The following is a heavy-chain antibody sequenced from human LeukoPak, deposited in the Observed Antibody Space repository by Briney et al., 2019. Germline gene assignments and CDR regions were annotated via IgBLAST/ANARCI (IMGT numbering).Heavy chain of an antibody. CDR3: TTDPPLYGDWDYYYYMDV. Sequence: GGSLRLSCAASGFTFSNAWMSWVRQAPGKGLEWVGRIKSKTDGGTTDYAAPVKGRFTISRDDSKNTLYLQMNSLKTEDTAVYYCTTDPPLYGDWDYYYYMDVWGKGTTVTVSS. V-gene: IGHV3-15*01. J-gene: IGHJ6*03. CDR1: GFTFSNAW. D-gene: IGHD4-17*01. CDR2: IKSKTDGGTT.